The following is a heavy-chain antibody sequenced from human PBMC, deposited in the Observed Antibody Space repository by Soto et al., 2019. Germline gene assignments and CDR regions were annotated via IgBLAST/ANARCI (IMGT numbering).Heavy chain of an antibody. CDR1: GYSFTSYW. CDR3: ARLGDCTSGVGYRDGMEV. D-gene: IGHD2-8*01. Sequence: GESLKISCKGSGYSFTSYWISWVRQMPGKGLEWMGRIDPNDSYTNYSPSFQGHVTISADNSISTAYLQWSSLKDSDTAMYYCARLGDCTSGVGYRDGMEVWGQGATVNVAS. J-gene: IGHJ6*01. CDR2: IDPNDSYT. V-gene: IGHV5-10-1*01.